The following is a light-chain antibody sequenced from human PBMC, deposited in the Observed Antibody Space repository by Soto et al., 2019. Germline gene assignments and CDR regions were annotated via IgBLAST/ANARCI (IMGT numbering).Light chain of an antibody. Sequence: QSVLTQPHSASGTPGQRVTISCSGSSSNIGTSSVHWFQQLPGTAPKLLISTTNQRPSGVPERFSGSKSGTSASLAISGLQSEDEADYYCAEWDDRLNGHVFGTGTKVTVL. CDR2: TTN. J-gene: IGLJ1*01. CDR3: AEWDDRLNGHV. CDR1: SSNIGTSS. V-gene: IGLV1-44*01.